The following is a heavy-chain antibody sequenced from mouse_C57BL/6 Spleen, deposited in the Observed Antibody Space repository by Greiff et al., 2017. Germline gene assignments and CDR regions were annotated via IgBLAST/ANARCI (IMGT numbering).Heavy chain of an antibody. J-gene: IGHJ3*01. V-gene: IGHV1-55*01. Sequence: QVQLQQPGAELVKPGASVKMSCKASGYTFTSYWITWVKQRPGQGLEWIGDIYPGSGSTNYNEKFKSKATLTVDTSSSSAYMQLSSLTSEESAVYYSARIDDSPPFAYWGQGTLVTVSA. CDR1: GYTFTSYW. CDR2: IYPGSGST. CDR3: ARIDDSPPFAY. D-gene: IGHD2-4*01.